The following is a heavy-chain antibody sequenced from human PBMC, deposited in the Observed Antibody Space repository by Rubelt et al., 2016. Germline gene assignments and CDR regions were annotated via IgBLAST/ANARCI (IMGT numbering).Heavy chain of an antibody. CDR2: ISGSGTPM. CDR3: ARRCDYFDY. V-gene: IGHV3-11*01. Sequence: GLEWVSCISGSGTPMYYADSVKGRFTISRDNAKNSLYLQMNSLRVEDTAISYCARRCDYFDYWGQGTLVPVSS. J-gene: IGHJ4*02.